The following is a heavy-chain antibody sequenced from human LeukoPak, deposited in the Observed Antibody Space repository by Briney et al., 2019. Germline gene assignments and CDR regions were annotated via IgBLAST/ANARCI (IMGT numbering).Heavy chain of an antibody. D-gene: IGHD6-13*01. CDR3: ARIAAAGTGVVYYYYSMDV. CDR1: GGSISSSSYY. CDR2: IYYSGST. V-gene: IGHV4-39*01. Sequence: SETLSLTCTVSGGSISSSSYYWGWIRQPPGKGLEWIGSIYYSGSTYYNPSLKSRVTISVDTSKNQFSLKLSSVTAADTAVYYCARIAAAGTGVVYYYYSMDVWGQGTTVTVSS. J-gene: IGHJ6*02.